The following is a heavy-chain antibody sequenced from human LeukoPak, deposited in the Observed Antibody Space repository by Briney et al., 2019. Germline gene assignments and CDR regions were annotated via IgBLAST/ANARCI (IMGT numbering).Heavy chain of an antibody. CDR1: GGSISSSSYY. J-gene: IGHJ4*02. Sequence: SETLSLTCTVSGGSISSSSYYWGWIRQPPGKGLEWIGSIYYSGSTYYNPSLKSRVTISVDTSKNQFSLKLSSVTAADTAVYYCAVRGVIIGGDVDYWGQGTLVTVSS. CDR3: AVRGVIIGGDVDY. V-gene: IGHV4-39*07. CDR2: IYYSGST. D-gene: IGHD3-10*01.